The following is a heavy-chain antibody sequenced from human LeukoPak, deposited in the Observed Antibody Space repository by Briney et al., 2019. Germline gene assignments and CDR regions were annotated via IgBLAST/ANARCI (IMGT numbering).Heavy chain of an antibody. CDR3: ARDIKRYGQGYYYYMAV. D-gene: IGHD3-9*01. CDR1: KFRYNDYE. V-gene: IGHV3-48*03. Sequence: GGSLRLSGAGSKFRYNDYEMNWLRPAPGKGREWLSYINDSGDNTDYADPVKGRFYISRDNATTSLYLQMNSLRAEDTAVYYCARDIKRYGQGYYYYMAVWGKGTTVTVSS. CDR2: INDSGDNT. J-gene: IGHJ6*03.